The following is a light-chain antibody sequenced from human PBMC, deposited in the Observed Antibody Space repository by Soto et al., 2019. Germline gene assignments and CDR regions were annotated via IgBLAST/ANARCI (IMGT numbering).Light chain of an antibody. V-gene: IGKV3-20*01. CDR1: QSVGSSY. CDR2: GAS. J-gene: IGKJ2*01. CDR3: QQYGNLYT. Sequence: EILLTQSPGTLSLSPGERATLSCRASQSVGSSYLAWYQQKPGQAARLLIYGASSRATGTSDRFSGSGSGTDFTLTISNLEPEDFAEYYCQQYGNLYTFGQGTKLEIK.